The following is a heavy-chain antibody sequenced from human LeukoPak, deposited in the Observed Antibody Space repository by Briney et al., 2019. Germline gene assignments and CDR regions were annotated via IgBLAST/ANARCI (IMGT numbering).Heavy chain of an antibody. V-gene: IGHV4-34*01. CDR3: ARATMVRGADY. CDR2: INHSGST. D-gene: IGHD3-10*01. J-gene: IGHJ4*02. Sequence: SETLSLTCAVYGGSFSGYYWSWIRQPPGKGLEWIGEINHSGSTNYNPSLKSRVTISVDTSKNQFSLKLSSVTAADTAVYCCARATMVRGADYWGQGTLVTVSS. CDR1: GGSFSGYY.